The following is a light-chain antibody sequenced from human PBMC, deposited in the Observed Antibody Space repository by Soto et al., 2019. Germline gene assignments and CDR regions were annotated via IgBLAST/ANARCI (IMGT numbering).Light chain of an antibody. Sequence: DIHLTQSPSFLSASVGDRVIITCRASQGISNSLAWYQQKPGKAPKLLIYAASTLQSGVPSRFSGSGSGTEPTLTISSLQPEDVATYYCQQVNSYPITFGQGTRLEIK. J-gene: IGKJ5*01. V-gene: IGKV1-9*01. CDR1: QGISNS. CDR2: AAS. CDR3: QQVNSYPIT.